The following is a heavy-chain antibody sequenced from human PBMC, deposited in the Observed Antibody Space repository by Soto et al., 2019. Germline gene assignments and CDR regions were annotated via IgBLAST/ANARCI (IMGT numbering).Heavy chain of an antibody. CDR1: GGTFSSYT. D-gene: IGHD5-12*01. CDR3: ARELDGYNPYWYFDL. J-gene: IGHJ2*01. CDR2: IIPILGIA. V-gene: IGHV1-69*08. Sequence: QVQLVQSGAEVKKPGSSVKVSCKASGGTFSSYTISWVRQAPGQGLEWMGRIIPILGIANYAQKFQGRVTITADNSTSTAYMELSSLRSEDTAVYYCARELDGYNPYWYFDLWGRGTLVTVSS.